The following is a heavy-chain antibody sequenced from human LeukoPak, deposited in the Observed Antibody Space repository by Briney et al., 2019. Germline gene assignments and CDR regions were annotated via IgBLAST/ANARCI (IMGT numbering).Heavy chain of an antibody. CDR3: AKFATYYYGSGSESFDY. CDR1: GFTFSSYA. CDR2: ISGSGGST. J-gene: IGHJ4*02. D-gene: IGHD3-10*01. Sequence: GGSLRLSCAASGFTFSSYAMSWVRQAPGKGLEWVSAISGSGGSTYYADSVKGRFTISRDNSKNTLYLQMNSLRAEDTAVYYCAKFATYYYGSGSESFDYWGQGTLVTVSS. V-gene: IGHV3-23*01.